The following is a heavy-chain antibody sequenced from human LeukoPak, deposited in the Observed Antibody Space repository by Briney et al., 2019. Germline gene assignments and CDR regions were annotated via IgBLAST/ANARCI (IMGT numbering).Heavy chain of an antibody. Sequence: PGGSLSLSCAASGFTFSNYWMHWVRQAPGKGLVWVSRINTDGSITTYADSVKGRFTISRDNAKNTLYLHMNSLRAEDTAVYYCARAVGVTDYWGQGTLVTVSS. V-gene: IGHV3-74*01. D-gene: IGHD1-26*01. CDR3: ARAVGVTDY. J-gene: IGHJ4*02. CDR1: GFTFSNYW. CDR2: INTDGSIT.